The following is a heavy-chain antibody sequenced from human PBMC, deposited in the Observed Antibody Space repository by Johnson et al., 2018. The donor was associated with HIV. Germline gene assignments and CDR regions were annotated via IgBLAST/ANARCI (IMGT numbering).Heavy chain of an antibody. CDR1: GFSVSNNY. D-gene: IGHD2-15*01. CDR2: IKQDGSEK. V-gene: IGHV3-7*04. CDR3: AMERMGGFDI. J-gene: IGHJ3*02. Sequence: VQLVESGGGLVQPGGSLRLSCGASGFSVSNNYMSWVRQAPGKGLEWVANIKQDGSEKYYVDSVKGRFTISRDNAKNSLYLQMNSLRAEDTAVYYCAMERMGGFDIWGQGTMVTVSS.